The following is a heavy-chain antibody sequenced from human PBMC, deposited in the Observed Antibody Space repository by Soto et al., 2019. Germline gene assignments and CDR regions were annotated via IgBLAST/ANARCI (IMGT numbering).Heavy chain of an antibody. Sequence: GGSLRLSCAASGFTFSSYAMNWVRQAPGKGLEWVSVISGSDGSTYYADSVKGRFTISRDNSKNTLILQINSLRAEDTAVYYCARRSSSWYFDYWGQGTLVTVSS. CDR1: GFTFSSYA. CDR3: ARRSSSWYFDY. D-gene: IGHD6-13*01. J-gene: IGHJ4*02. CDR2: ISGSDGST. V-gene: IGHV3-23*01.